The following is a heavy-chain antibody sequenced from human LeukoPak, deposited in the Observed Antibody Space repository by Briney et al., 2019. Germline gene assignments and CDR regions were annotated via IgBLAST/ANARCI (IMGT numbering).Heavy chain of an antibody. CDR3: ARAYCSGGSCYSGFDY. CDR1: GGSISSYY. CDR2: IYTSGST. D-gene: IGHD2-15*01. J-gene: IGHJ4*02. V-gene: IGHV4-4*07. Sequence: SGTLSLTCTVSGGSISSYYWSWIRQCAGKGLEWIGRIYTSGSTNYNPSLKSRVTVSVDTSKNQFSLKLSSVTAADTAVYYCARAYCSGGSCYSGFDYWGQGTLVTVSS.